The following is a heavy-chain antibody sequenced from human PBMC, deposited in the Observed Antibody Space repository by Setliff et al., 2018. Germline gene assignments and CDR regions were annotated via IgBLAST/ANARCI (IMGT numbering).Heavy chain of an antibody. D-gene: IGHD3-3*01. CDR1: GYSFTSYW. V-gene: IGHV5-51*07. J-gene: IGHJ5*02. CDR3: ARSRSNFWSGYFNWFDP. CDR2: IYPGDSDT. Sequence: PGESLKISCKGSGYSFTSYWIGWVHQMPGKGLEWMGIIYPGDSDTRYSPSFQGQVTISADKSISTAYLQWSSLKASDTAMYYCARSRSNFWSGYFNWFDPWGQGTLVTVSS.